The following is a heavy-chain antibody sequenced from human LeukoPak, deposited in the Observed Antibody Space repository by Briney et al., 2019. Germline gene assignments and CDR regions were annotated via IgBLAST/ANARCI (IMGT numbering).Heavy chain of an antibody. V-gene: IGHV3-23*01. CDR1: GFTFSSYA. CDR2: ISGSGGST. J-gene: IGHJ6*03. Sequence: GGSLRLSCAASGFTFSSYAMSWVRQAPGKGLEWVSAISGSGGSTYYADSVKGRFTISRDNSKNTLYLQMNSLRAEDTAVYYCAKDYDVARKDTDVNYYYYMDVWGKGTTVTVSS. CDR3: AKDYDVARKDTDVNYYYYMDV. D-gene: IGHD3-16*01.